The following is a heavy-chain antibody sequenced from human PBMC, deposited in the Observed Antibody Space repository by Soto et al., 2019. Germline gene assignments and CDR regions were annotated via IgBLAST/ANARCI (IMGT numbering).Heavy chain of an antibody. CDR3: ARMNQLAPKRNAFDI. J-gene: IGHJ3*02. D-gene: IGHD1-1*01. CDR1: GGSISSYF. V-gene: IGHV4-59*01. CDR2: VHYSGNT. Sequence: SETLSLTCTVSGGSISSYFWTWIRQSPGKGLQWIEYVHYSGNTNYNPSLKSRVTMSVDTSKNQFSLRLTSVTAADTAVYYCARMNQLAPKRNAFDIWGQGTMVTVSS.